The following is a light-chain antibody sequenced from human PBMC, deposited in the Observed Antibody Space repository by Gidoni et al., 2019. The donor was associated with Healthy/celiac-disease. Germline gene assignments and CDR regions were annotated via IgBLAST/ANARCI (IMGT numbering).Light chain of an antibody. J-gene: IGKJ1*01. CDR1: QSVSSY. CDR3: QQRSNWPPWT. Sequence: EIVLTQSPATLFSSPGERATLSCRASQSVSSYLAWYQQKPGQAPRLLIYDASNRATGIPARFIGSGSGTDFTLTISSLEPEDFAVYYCQQRSNWPPWTFXQXTKVEIK. CDR2: DAS. V-gene: IGKV3-11*01.